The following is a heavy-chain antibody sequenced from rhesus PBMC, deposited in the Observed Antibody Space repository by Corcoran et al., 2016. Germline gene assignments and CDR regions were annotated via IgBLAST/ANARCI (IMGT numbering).Heavy chain of an antibody. Sequence: VEQLVESGGGLVQTGESLRLSCADSEFTFSSDDMHWVRQGPGKGLEGVSSSSSGGGTYYTYSVKGQFTISRDNAKNSLYLQMNSLRAEDTAVYYCARDSSNFSLDVWGRGVLVTVSS. V-gene: IGHV3-132*01. CDR3: ARDSSNFSLDV. J-gene: IGHJ5-2*02. D-gene: IGHD4-23*01. CDR2: SSSGGGT. CDR1: EFTFSSDD.